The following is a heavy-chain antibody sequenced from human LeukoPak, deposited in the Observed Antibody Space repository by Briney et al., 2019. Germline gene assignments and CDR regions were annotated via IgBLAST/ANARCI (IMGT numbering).Heavy chain of an antibody. Sequence: GASVKVSCKASGYTFIDNYMHWVRQAPGQGLEWMGWINPNSGDTNYAQKFQGRVTMTRDTSISTAYMELSRLRSDDTAVYYCARKTVGAHHSGWFDPWGQGTLVTVSS. CDR1: GYTFIDNY. V-gene: IGHV1-2*02. D-gene: IGHD1-26*01. CDR3: ARKTVGAHHSGWFDP. CDR2: INPNSGDT. J-gene: IGHJ5*02.